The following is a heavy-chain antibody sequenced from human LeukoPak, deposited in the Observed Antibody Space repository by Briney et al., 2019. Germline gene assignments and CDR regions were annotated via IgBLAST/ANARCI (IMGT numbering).Heavy chain of an antibody. V-gene: IGHV3-21*01. CDR2: ISSSSSYI. J-gene: IGHJ4*02. CDR3: ARGGGSGWYVVY. CDR1: GFTFSSYS. Sequence: GGSLRLSCAASGFTFSSYSMNWVRQAPGKGLEWVSSISSSSSYIYYADSVKGRFTISRDNAKNSLYLQMNSLRAEDTAVYYCARGGGSGWYVVYWGQGTLVTVS. D-gene: IGHD6-19*01.